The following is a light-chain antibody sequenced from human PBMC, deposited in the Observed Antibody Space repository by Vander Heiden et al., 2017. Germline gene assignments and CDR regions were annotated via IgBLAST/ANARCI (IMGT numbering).Light chain of an antibody. CDR3: QTWGTGTQGVV. Sequence: QLVLTQSRSASASLGASVKLTCTLRSGHRSYAIAWHQQQPEKGPRYLMKLNSDGSHSKGDGIPDRFSGSSSGAERYLTISSLQSEDEADYYCQTWGTGTQGVVFGGGTKLTVL. CDR1: SGHRSYA. J-gene: IGLJ2*01. V-gene: IGLV4-69*02. CDR2: LNSDGSH.